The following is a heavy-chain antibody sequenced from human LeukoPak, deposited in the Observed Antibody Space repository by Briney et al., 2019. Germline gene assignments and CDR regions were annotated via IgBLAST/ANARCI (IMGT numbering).Heavy chain of an antibody. CDR1: GDSISSDNW. CDR2: IYRSGTTT. Sequence: SETLSLTCVVSGDSISSDNWWTWVRQPPGKGLEWIGEIYRSGTTTNYSPSLMSRVTISLDKSKNQVSLNLNSVTAADTAVYYCARGGNWRLDYWGQGTLVTVSS. CDR3: ARGGNWRLDY. D-gene: IGHD4-23*01. J-gene: IGHJ4*02. V-gene: IGHV4-4*02.